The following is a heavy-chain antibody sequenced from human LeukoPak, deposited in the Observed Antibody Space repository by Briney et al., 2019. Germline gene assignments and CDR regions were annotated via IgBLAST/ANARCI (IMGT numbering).Heavy chain of an antibody. Sequence: SETLSLTCTVSGGSISSSSYSWGWIRQPPGKGLEWIGSIYYSGSTYYNPSLKSRVTISVDTSKNQFSLKLSSVTAADTAVYYCASQRPTHYYYDSSGVYYFDYWGQGTLVTVSS. CDR1: GGSISSSSYS. CDR2: IYYSGST. D-gene: IGHD3-22*01. CDR3: ASQRPTHYYYDSSGVYYFDY. J-gene: IGHJ4*02. V-gene: IGHV4-39*01.